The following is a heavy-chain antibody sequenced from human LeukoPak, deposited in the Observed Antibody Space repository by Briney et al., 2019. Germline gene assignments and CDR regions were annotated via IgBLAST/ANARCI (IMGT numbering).Heavy chain of an antibody. CDR2: INPNTGGT. CDR3: ARDRYSGSYQPFDY. CDR1: GYTFTDYY. Sequence: GASVKVSCKASGYTFTDYYMHWVRQAPGQGLEWMGWINPNTGGTIYAQKFQGRVIMTRDTSISTAYMELSWVRSDDTAVYYCARDRYSGSYQPFDYWGQGTLVTVSS. D-gene: IGHD1-26*01. V-gene: IGHV1-2*02. J-gene: IGHJ4*02.